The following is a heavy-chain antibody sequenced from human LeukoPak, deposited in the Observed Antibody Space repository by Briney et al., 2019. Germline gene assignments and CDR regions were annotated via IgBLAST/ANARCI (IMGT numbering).Heavy chain of an antibody. CDR1: GFTFSSYS. Sequence: PGGSLRLSCAASGFTFSSYSMNWVRQAPGKGLEWVSSISSSSSYIYYADSVKGRFTISRDNAKNSLYLQMNSLRAEDTAVYYCARDFDYGDSVDYWGQGTLVTVSS. V-gene: IGHV3-21*01. J-gene: IGHJ4*02. D-gene: IGHD4-17*01. CDR2: ISSSSSYI. CDR3: ARDFDYGDSVDY.